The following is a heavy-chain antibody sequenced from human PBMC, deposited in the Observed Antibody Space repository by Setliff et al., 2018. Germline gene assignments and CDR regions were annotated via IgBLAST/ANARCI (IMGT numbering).Heavy chain of an antibody. V-gene: IGHV4-4*02. J-gene: IGHJ6*03. CDR1: GGSISSPNW. D-gene: IGHD3-22*01. CDR2: IYHSGTT. Sequence: SETLSLTCAVSGGSISSPNWWNWVRQPPGKGLEWIGEIYHSGTTNYNPSLKSRVTMSVDKSRNQFSLRLTSVTAADTAVYYCARGITSGGYWGQRFLYLDVWGRGTTVTVSS. CDR3: ARGITSGGYWGQRFLYLDV.